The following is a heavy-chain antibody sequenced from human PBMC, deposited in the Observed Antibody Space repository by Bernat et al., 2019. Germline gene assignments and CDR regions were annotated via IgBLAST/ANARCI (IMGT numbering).Heavy chain of an antibody. D-gene: IGHD3-10*01. V-gene: IGHV3-11*01. CDR2: RSSSGSTI. J-gene: IGHJ5*02. Sequence: GKRGEEGGGGGKKGGALRLAGEDAGFTFRDDYMSWIRQAPGKGREGGEERSSSGSTIYYADAGKGRFTISRDNAKNSLYLQMNSLRAEDTAVYYCARAGGRRMVQGVISWFDPWGQGTLVTVSS. CDR3: ARAGGRRMVQGVISWFDP. CDR1: GFTFRDDY.